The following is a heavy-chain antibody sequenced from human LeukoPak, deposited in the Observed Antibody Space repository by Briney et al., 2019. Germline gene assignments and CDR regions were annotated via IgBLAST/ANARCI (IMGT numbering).Heavy chain of an antibody. Sequence: GGSLRFSCAASGFTFSSYEMNWVRQAPGKGLEWVSYISSSSSTIYYADSVKGRFTISRDNAKNSLYLQMNSLRAEDTAVYYCARYRWLSGSQIFDYWGQGTLVTVSS. CDR3: ARYRWLSGSQIFDY. CDR1: GFTFSSYE. CDR2: ISSSSSTI. J-gene: IGHJ4*02. V-gene: IGHV3-48*03. D-gene: IGHD1-26*01.